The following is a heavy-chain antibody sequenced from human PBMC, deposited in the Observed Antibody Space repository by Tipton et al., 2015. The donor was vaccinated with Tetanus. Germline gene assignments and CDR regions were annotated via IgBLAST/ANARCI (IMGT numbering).Heavy chain of an antibody. CDR1: GGTFSSYA. CDR3: ALDELQLPPHYYGMDV. V-gene: IGHV1-69*01. J-gene: IGHJ6*02. D-gene: IGHD6-13*01. Sequence: QLVQSGAEVKKPGSSVKVSCKASGGTFSSYAISWVRQAPGQGLEWMGGIIPIFGTANYAQKFQGRVTITADESTSTAYMELSSLRSEDTAVYYWALDELQLPPHYYGMDVWGQGTTVTVSS. CDR2: IIPIFGTA.